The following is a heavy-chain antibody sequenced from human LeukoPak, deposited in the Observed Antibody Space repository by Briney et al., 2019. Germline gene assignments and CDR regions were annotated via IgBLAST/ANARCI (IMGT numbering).Heavy chain of an antibody. CDR3: ARGRVFPGVAPRQVWFDP. D-gene: IGHD3-10*01. V-gene: IGHV1-8*02. Sequence: ASVKVSCKASGYTFSSDDINWVRRAPGQGLEWMGWMNPKSGNTGYAQKFLGRVTMTRNTSISTAYMELSRLRSEDTAVYYCARGRVFPGVAPRQVWFDPWGQGTPVTVSS. J-gene: IGHJ5*02. CDR1: GYTFSSDD. CDR2: MNPKSGNT.